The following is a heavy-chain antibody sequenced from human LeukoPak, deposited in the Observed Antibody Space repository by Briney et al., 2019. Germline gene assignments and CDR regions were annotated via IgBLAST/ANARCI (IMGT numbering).Heavy chain of an antibody. Sequence: SENLSLTCTVSGGSISSYYWSWIRQPPGKGLEWIGYIYYSGSTNYNPSLKSRVTISVDTSKNQFSLKLSSVTAADTAVYYCARIGEYYYDSSGYYYWYFDLWGRGTLVTVSS. V-gene: IGHV4-59*01. J-gene: IGHJ2*01. CDR2: IYYSGST. CDR1: GGSISSYY. CDR3: ARIGEYYYDSSGYYYWYFDL. D-gene: IGHD3-22*01.